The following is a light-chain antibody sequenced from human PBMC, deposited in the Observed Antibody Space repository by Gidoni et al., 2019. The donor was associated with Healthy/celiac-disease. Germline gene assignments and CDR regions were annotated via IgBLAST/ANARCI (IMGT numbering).Light chain of an antibody. CDR3: QAWDSSTKV. J-gene: IGLJ2*01. Sequence: SSELTPPPSVSVSPGQTASITCSGDKLGDKYACWYQQKPGQSPVLVIYQDSKRPSGIPERFSGSNSGNTATLTISGTQAMDEADYYCQAWDSSTKVFGGGTKLTVL. CDR2: QDS. CDR1: KLGDKY. V-gene: IGLV3-1*01.